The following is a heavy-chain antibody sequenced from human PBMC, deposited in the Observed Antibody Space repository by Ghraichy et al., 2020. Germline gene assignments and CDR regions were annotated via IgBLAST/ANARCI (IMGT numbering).Heavy chain of an antibody. CDR2: ISGSGGST. CDR1: GFTFSSYA. D-gene: IGHD3-22*01. J-gene: IGHJ3*01. V-gene: IGHV3-23*01. Sequence: LSLTCAASGFTFSSYAMSWVRQAPGKGLEWVSAISGSGGSTYYADSVKGRFTISRDNSKNTLYLQMNSLRAEDAAVYYCAKDTNYYYDSSGYYVSWGQGTMVTVSS. CDR3: AKDTNYYYDSSGYYVS.